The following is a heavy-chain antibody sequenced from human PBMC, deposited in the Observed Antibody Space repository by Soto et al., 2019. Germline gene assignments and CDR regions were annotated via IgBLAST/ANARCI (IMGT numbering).Heavy chain of an antibody. J-gene: IGHJ3*02. CDR1: GFTFSNYA. V-gene: IGHV3-30-3*01. D-gene: IGHD3-22*01. CDR2: MSFDETKK. Sequence: HPGGSLRLSCAASGFTFSNYAMHWVRQAPGKGLEWVAVMSFDETKKYHAASVEGRFTISRDNSQNTLDLQMNSLRAEDTALYYCARPSYYYDSSWAFDIWGQGTMVTVSS. CDR3: ARPSYYYDSSWAFDI.